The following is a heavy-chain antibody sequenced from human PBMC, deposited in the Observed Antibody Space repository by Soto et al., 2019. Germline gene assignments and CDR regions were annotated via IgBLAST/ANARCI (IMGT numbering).Heavy chain of an antibody. D-gene: IGHD2-21*02. J-gene: IGHJ4*02. Sequence: PSETLSLTCTVSGGSISSSSFHWGWIRQPPGKGLEWIGSIYYSGSTYYSPSLKSRATISVDTSKNQFSLKLTSMTAADTAIYYCTKRGDCPGDCNLNYLDSWGQGIQVTVSS. CDR1: GGSISSSSFH. V-gene: IGHV4-39*07. CDR2: IYYSGST. CDR3: TKRGDCPGDCNLNYLDS.